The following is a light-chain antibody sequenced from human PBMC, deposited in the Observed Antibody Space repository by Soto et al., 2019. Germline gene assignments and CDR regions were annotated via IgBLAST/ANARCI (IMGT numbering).Light chain of an antibody. V-gene: IGKV1-39*01. CDR1: QSISYY. J-gene: IGKJ1*01. CDR2: TTS. Sequence: DIQMTHSPSSLSACVGDIVTITCRASQSISYYLNWYQQKPGRAPRLLIYTTSSLQSGVPSKFSGSASGTDFTLTISSLQPEDFATYYSQQSHTTPWTFGQGTKVDI. CDR3: QQSHTTPWT.